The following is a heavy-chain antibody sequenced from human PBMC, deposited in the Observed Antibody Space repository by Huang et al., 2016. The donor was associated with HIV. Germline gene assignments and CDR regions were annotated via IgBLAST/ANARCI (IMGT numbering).Heavy chain of an antibody. CDR1: GYRFTANW. Sequence: EVQLVQSGAEVKKPGESLKISCQTSGYRFTANWLGWGRQMPVKGLVWMGLIQPVDSDTRYIPSFQGHVTISVDTSTTTTYLQWNTLKASDTATYYCATPRESKNYQSPPFDHWGQGTLVIVSS. D-gene: IGHD1-26*01. J-gene: IGHJ4*01. CDR3: ATPRESKNYQSPPFDH. V-gene: IGHV5-51*03. CDR2: IQPVDSDT.